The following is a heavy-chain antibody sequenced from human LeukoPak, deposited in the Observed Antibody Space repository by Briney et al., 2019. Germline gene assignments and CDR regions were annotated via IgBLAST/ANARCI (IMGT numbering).Heavy chain of an antibody. J-gene: IGHJ5*02. CDR3: ASSLIEVAGTAP. Sequence: ASVKVSCKASGYIFTAYAMHWVRQAPGQRLEWMGWINVGNGNTKYSQKFQGRVTITRDTSASTAYMELNSLRSEDTAVYYCASSLIEVAGTAPWGQGTLVTVSS. D-gene: IGHD6-19*01. CDR1: GYIFTAYA. V-gene: IGHV1-3*01. CDR2: INVGNGNT.